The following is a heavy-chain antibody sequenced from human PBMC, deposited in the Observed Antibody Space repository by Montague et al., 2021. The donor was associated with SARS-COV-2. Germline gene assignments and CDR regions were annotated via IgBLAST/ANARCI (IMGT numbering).Heavy chain of an antibody. D-gene: IGHD3-22*01. CDR1: GASISTGIYY. CDR3: ARLKRYFDSSGSPSAFDF. Sequence: SETLSLTCTVSGASISTGIYYWAWIRQPPGKGLEWIGSIYYTGNTYYNPSLKSRVTISVVTSKNHFTLKLSSVTAAETAVYYCARLKRYFDSSGSPSAFDFWGQGTKVTVSS. CDR2: IYYTGNT. V-gene: IGHV4-39*02. J-gene: IGHJ3*01.